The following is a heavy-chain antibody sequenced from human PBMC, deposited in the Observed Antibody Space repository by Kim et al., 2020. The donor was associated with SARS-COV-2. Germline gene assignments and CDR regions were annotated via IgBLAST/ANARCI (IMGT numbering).Heavy chain of an antibody. CDR2: ISSSSYI. CDR1: GFTFSSYS. CDR3: AASPQWGLGPYYYYGMDV. V-gene: IGHV3-21*01. D-gene: IGHD1-26*01. Sequence: GGSLRLSCAASGFTFSSYSMNWVRQAPGKGLEWVSSISSSSYIYYADSVKGRFTISRDNAKNSLYLQMNSLRAEDTAVYYCAASPQWGLGPYYYYGMDVWGQGTTVTVSS. J-gene: IGHJ6*02.